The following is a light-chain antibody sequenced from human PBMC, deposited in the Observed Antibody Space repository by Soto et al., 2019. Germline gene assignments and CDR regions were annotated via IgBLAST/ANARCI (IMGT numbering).Light chain of an antibody. CDR1: QSISSY. V-gene: IGKV1-39*01. J-gene: IGKJ1*01. CDR2: AAS. CDR3: QQSYSTPWT. Sequence: DLQMTQSPSSLSASVGDRVTITCRASQSISSYLNWYQQKPGKAPKFLIYAASSFQSGVPSRFSGSGSGTDFTLTISSLQSEDFATYYCQQSYSTPWTFGQGTRVEIK.